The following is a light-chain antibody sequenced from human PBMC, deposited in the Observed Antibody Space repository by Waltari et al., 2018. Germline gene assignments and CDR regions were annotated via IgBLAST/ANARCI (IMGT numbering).Light chain of an antibody. V-gene: IGLV1-47*01. CDR1: SPNIATTY. CDR2: RNN. J-gene: IGLJ3*02. CDR3: AAWDDRQSGPYWV. Sequence: QSVLTQPPSASGTPGQRVTISCSGSSPNIATTYVFWYQQLPGTAPKLLIFRNNRRPSRVPDRFSGSKSGTSASLDISGLRSEDEADYYCAAWDDRQSGPYWVFGGGTKLTVL.